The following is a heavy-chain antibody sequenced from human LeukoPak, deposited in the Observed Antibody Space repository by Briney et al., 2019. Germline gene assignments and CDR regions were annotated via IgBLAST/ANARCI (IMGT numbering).Heavy chain of an antibody. CDR2: IYTSGCT. V-gene: IGHV4-4*07. CDR1: GGSISSYY. J-gene: IGHJ6*03. CDR3: ARDDYYYMDV. Sequence: SETLSLTCTVSGGSISSYYWRWIRQPAGKGLEWIGRIYTSGCTNYTPSLKSRVTMSVNTSKNQFSMKLSSVTAADTAVYYCARDDYYYMDVWGKRTTVTVSS.